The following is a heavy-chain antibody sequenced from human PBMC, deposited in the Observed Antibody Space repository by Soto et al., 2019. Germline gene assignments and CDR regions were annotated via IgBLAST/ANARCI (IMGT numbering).Heavy chain of an antibody. D-gene: IGHD3-10*01. CDR2: ISAYNGNT. V-gene: IGHV1-18*04. CDR1: GYTFTSYG. CDR3: ARDSYVDVLLWFGELSPFDY. J-gene: IGHJ4*03. Sequence: ASVKVSCKASGYTFTSYGISWVRQAPGQGLEWMGWISAYNGNTNYAQKLQGRVTMTTDTSTSTAYMELRSLRSDDTAVYYCARDSYVDVLLWFGELSPFDYWGQGTTVTV.